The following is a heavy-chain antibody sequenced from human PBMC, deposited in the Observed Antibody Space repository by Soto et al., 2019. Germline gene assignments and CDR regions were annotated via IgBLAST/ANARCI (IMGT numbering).Heavy chain of an antibody. CDR2: MNPDSGNS. D-gene: IGHD2-15*01. CDR1: GYTFTHFD. J-gene: IGHJ4*02. Sequence: QVHLVQSGAEVRKPGASVRVSCKTSGYTFTHFDIHWVRQATGQGLEWVGWMNPDSGNSGFTQRVQGKVSLNTNAPMGKAYMEIHSLTSADTAIYYCARAYHLVPKFWGQGTLVTVSS. V-gene: IGHV1-8*01. CDR3: ARAYHLVPKF.